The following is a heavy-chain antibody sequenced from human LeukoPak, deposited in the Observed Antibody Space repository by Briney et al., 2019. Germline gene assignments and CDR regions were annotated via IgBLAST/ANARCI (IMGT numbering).Heavy chain of an antibody. Sequence: PSETLSLTCTVSGDSISSYYWSWIPQPPGKGLEWLGYIYYSGSTNYNPSLKSRVTISVDTSKNQFSLKLSSVTAADTAVYYCARDRLSSGWYSGFDYWGQGTLVTVSS. CDR1: GDSISSYY. J-gene: IGHJ4*02. V-gene: IGHV4-59*01. D-gene: IGHD6-19*01. CDR3: ARDRLSSGWYSGFDY. CDR2: IYYSGST.